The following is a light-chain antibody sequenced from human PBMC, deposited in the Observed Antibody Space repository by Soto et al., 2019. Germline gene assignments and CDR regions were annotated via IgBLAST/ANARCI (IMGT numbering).Light chain of an antibody. CDR3: SSYTSSSTVV. CDR2: DVX. CDR1: SSDVGGYNY. V-gene: IGLV2-14*01. Sequence: QSALTQPASVSGSPGQSITISCTGTSSDVGGYNYVSWYKQHSGKAPKLMIYDVXYRPXXXSNRFSGFKSGNTASLSISGXXXXXXXDYYCSSYTSSSTVVFGGGTKVTVL. J-gene: IGLJ2*01.